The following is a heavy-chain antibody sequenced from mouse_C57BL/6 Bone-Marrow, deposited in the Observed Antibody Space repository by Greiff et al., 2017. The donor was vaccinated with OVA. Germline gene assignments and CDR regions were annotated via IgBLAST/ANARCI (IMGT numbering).Heavy chain of an antibody. J-gene: IGHJ3*01. V-gene: IGHV14-4*01. Sequence: VQLQQPGAELVRPGASVKLSCTASGFNIKDDYMHWVKQRPEQGLEWIGWIDPANGDTEYAPKFQGKATITADTSSTTAYLQLSSLTSEDAAVEYYTTCYGGAAWFANWGQGTLVTVSA. CDR1: GFNIKDDY. CDR2: IDPANGDT. D-gene: IGHD1-1*02. CDR3: TTCYGGAAWFAN.